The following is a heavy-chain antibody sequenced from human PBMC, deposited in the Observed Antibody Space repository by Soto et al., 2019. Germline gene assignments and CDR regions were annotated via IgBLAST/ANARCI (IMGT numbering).Heavy chain of an antibody. V-gene: IGHV4-39*01. CDR1: GGSISSSSYY. D-gene: IGHD1-1*01. Sequence: SETLSLTCTVSGGSISSSSYYWGWIRQPPGKGLEWIGSIYYSGSTYYNPSLKSRVTISVDTSKNQFSLKLSSVTAADTAVYYCARHTGQYSLAFDYWGQGTLVTVSS. CDR3: ARHTGQYSLAFDY. J-gene: IGHJ4*02. CDR2: IYYSGST.